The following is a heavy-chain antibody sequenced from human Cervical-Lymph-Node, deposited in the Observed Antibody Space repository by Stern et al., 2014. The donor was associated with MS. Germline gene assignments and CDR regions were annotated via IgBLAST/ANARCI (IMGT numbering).Heavy chain of an antibody. CDR2: IYTSGGT. Sequence: QVQLQESGPGLVKPSQTLSLTCTVSGGSISSGSYYWSWIRQPAGKGLEWIGRIYTSGGTNYNPSLKSRVTISVDTSKTHFSLKLSSVTAADTAVYYCARVGYGVNWGQGTLVTVSS. CDR1: GGSISSGSYY. V-gene: IGHV4-61*02. D-gene: IGHD5-18*01. J-gene: IGHJ4*02. CDR3: ARVGYGVN.